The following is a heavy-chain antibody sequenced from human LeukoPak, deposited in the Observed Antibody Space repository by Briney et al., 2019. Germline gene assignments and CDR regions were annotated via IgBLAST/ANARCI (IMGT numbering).Heavy chain of an antibody. D-gene: IGHD2-21*02. CDR2: ISSSSSYT. CDR1: GFTFSDYY. J-gene: IGHJ4*02. Sequence: PGGSLRLSCAAPGFTFSDYYMSWIRQAPGKGLEWVSYISSSSSYTNYADSVKGRFTISRDNAKNSLYLQMNSLRAEDTAVYYCARGAVVVTAPDYWGQGTLVTVSS. CDR3: ARGAVVVTAPDY. V-gene: IGHV3-11*06.